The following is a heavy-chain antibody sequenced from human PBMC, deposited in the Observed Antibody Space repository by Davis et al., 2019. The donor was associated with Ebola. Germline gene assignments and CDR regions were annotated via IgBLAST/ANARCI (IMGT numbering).Heavy chain of an antibody. CDR2: INPNSGGT. J-gene: IGHJ4*02. V-gene: IGHV1-2*02. CDR3: ACWGGPVTTDWVWDY. D-gene: IGHD3-16*01. CDR1: GYTFTGYY. Sequence: ASVKVSCKASGYTFTGYYMHWVRQAPGQGLEWMGWINPNSGGTNYAQKFQGRVTMTRDTSISTAYMELSRLRSDDTAVYYCACWGGPVTTDWVWDYWGQGTLVTVSS.